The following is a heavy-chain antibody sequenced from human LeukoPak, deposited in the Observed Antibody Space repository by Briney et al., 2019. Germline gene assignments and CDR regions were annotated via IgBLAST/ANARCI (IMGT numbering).Heavy chain of an antibody. CDR3: AKDNGGGYSGLDF. CDR1: GFTFSSYW. Sequence: GGSLRLSCAASGFTFSSYWMSWVRQAPGKGLEWVANIKQDGSEKYYVDSVKGRFTISRDNAKNSLYLQMNSLRAEDTAVYYCAKDNGGGYSGLDFWGQGALVTVSS. D-gene: IGHD1-26*01. J-gene: IGHJ4*02. CDR2: IKQDGSEK. V-gene: IGHV3-7*01.